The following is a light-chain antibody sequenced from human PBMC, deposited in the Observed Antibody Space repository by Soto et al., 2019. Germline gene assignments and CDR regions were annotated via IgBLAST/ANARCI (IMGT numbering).Light chain of an antibody. J-gene: IGLJ3*02. CDR3: AAWDDSLRAWV. Sequence: QSVLTQPPSTSGTPGQRVTISCSGRTSNIGSNFVYWYQQLPGTAPKLLIYRDDQRPSGVHDRFSGSKSGTSASLAISGLRSEDADDYYCAAWDDSLRAWVFGGGTKVTVL. V-gene: IGLV1-47*01. CDR1: TSNIGSNF. CDR2: RDD.